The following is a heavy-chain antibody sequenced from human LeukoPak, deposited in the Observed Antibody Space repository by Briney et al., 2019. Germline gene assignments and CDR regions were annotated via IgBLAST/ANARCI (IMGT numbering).Heavy chain of an antibody. V-gene: IGHV4-39*07. D-gene: IGHD2-2*01. CDR1: GGSVSSSIYY. CDR2: IYYSGST. J-gene: IGHJ4*02. Sequence: TSETLSLTCTVSGGSVSSSIYYWAWIRQPPGRGLEWIGSIYYSGSTYYNPSLKSRVTISVDTSKNQFSLRLSSVTAADTAVYYCARDRRQAPAAIDYWGQGALVTVSS. CDR3: ARDRRQAPAAIDY.